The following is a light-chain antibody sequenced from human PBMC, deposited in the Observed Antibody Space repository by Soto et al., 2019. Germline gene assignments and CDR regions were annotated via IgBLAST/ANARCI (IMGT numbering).Light chain of an antibody. V-gene: IGKV3-20*01. CDR2: GAS. J-gene: IGKJ1*01. CDR3: QPHRSSPRT. Sequence: VVKLSLGTVSLSPGERATLSCRASQSVSSSYLAWYQHKPGQAPRLLIYGASSRATGIPDRFSGSGSGTDFTLTINRLEPEDFAVYYCQPHRSSPRTFRQGTKVHI. CDR1: QSVSSSY.